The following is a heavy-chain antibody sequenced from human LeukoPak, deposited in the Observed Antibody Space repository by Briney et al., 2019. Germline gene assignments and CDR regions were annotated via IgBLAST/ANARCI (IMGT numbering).Heavy chain of an antibody. CDR2: ISSSSSYT. D-gene: IGHD5-12*01. CDR1: GFTFSDYY. J-gene: IGHJ4*02. Sequence: GGSLRLSCAASGFTFSDYYMSWIRQAPGKGLERVSYISSSSSYTNYADSVKGRFTISRDNAKNSLYLQMNSLRAEDTAVYYCARDTEYSGYDWTYWGQGTLVTVSS. CDR3: ARDTEYSGYDWTY. V-gene: IGHV3-11*06.